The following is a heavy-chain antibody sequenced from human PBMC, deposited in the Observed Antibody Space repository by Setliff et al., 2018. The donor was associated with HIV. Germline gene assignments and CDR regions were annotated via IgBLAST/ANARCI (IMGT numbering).Heavy chain of an antibody. CDR3: ARQEYYDILTGQKACDI. CDR2: IYTSGST. V-gene: IGHV4-4*09. D-gene: IGHD3-9*01. J-gene: IGHJ3*02. CDR1: GGSISSYY. Sequence: ETLSLTCTVSGGSISSYYWSWIRQPPGKGLEWIGYIYTSGSTNYNPSLKSRVTISVDTSKNQFSLKLSSVTAADTAVYYCARQEYYDILTGQKACDIWGQGTMVTVSS.